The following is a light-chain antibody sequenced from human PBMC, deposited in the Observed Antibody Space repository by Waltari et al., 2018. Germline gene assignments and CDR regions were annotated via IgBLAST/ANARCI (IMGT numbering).Light chain of an antibody. CDR1: STDVGGYHS. CDR3: CSYAGSYTWV. J-gene: IGLJ3*02. CDR2: DVS. Sequence: QSALTQPRSVSGSPGQPVPLPCTGTSTDVGGYHSVSWYQQHPGKAPKLMIYDVSKRPSGVPDRFSGSKSGNTASLTISGLQAEDEADYYCCSYAGSYTWVFGGGTKLTVL. V-gene: IGLV2-11*01.